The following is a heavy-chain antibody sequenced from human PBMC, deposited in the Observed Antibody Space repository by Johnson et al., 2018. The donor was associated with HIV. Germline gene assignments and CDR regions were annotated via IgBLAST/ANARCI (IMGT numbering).Heavy chain of an antibody. Sequence: VQLVESGGGLGKPGGSLRLSCAASGFTFSSYWMSWVRQAPGKGLEWVANIKQDGSEKYYVDSVKGRFTISRDNAKNSLYLQMNSLRAEDTAVYYCARVGGTDDNGWSGTRPLEAVDRWGQGKMVTVAS. CDR2: IKQDGSEK. J-gene: IGHJ3*02. D-gene: IGHD3-3*01. CDR3: ARVGGTDDNGWSGTRPLEAVDR. CDR1: GFTFSSYW. V-gene: IGHV3-7*01.